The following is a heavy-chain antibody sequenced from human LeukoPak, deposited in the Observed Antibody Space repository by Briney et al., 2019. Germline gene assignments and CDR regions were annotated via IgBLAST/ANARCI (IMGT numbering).Heavy chain of an antibody. J-gene: IGHJ4*02. CDR3: AKAWALTYLGGVDS. D-gene: IGHD2-21*02. Sequence: PGGSLRLSCAASGFTFSSYWMHWVRQAPGKGLLWVSRINGDGSITSTADSVKGRFTISRDNAKNTLYLQLNSLRAEDTAVYYCAKAWALTYLGGVDSWGQGTLVTVSS. CDR2: INGDGSIT. V-gene: IGHV3-74*01. CDR1: GFTFSSYW.